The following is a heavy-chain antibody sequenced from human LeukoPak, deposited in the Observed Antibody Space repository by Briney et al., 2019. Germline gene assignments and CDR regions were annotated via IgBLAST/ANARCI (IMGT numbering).Heavy chain of an antibody. CDR3: ARHTLVGADAFDI. CDR2: ISSTGSTI. D-gene: IGHD1-26*01. V-gene: IGHV3-48*04. Sequence: GGSLRLSCAASGFTFSYYWMGWVRQAPGKGLEWVSYISSTGSTIHYADSVKGRFTISRDNAKNSLYLQMNSLRAEETAVYYCARHTLVGADAFDIWGQGTMVTVSS. CDR1: GFTFSYYW. J-gene: IGHJ3*02.